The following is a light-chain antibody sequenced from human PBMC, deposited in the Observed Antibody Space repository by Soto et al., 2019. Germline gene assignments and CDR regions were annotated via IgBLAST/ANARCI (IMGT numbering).Light chain of an antibody. J-gene: IGLJ2*01. Sequence: QSALTQPASVSGSPGLSITISCTGTSSDVGSHNFVSWYQQRPGKAPKLMIFEVTKRPSGVSSRFSASKSGNTASLTISGVQAEDEADYYCCSYAGTTTWVFGGGTKLTVL. CDR2: EVT. V-gene: IGLV2-23*02. CDR3: CSYAGTTTWV. CDR1: SSDVGSHNF.